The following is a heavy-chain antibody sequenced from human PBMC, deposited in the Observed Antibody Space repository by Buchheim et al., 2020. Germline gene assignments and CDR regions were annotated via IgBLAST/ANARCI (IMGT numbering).Heavy chain of an antibody. CDR1: GFTFSSYW. D-gene: IGHD4-17*01. CDR3: ARVSEGSTTGIDY. Sequence: EVQLVESGGGLVQPGGSLRLSCAASGFTFSSYWMHWVRQAPGKGLVWVSSINSDKSSTRYADSVKGRFTISRDKAKNTLYLQMNSLRAEDTAVYYCARVSEGSTTGIDYWGQGTL. CDR2: INSDKSST. V-gene: IGHV3-74*01. J-gene: IGHJ4*02.